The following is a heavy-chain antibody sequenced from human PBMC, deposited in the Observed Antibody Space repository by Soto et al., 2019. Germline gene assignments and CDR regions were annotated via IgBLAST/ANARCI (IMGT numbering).Heavy chain of an antibody. CDR1: GFTFSSYA. CDR3: VKEGYYYDSSGYYYGWSDP. V-gene: IGHV3-64D*06. D-gene: IGHD3-22*01. J-gene: IGHJ5*02. Sequence: PGGSLRLSCSASGFTFSSYAMHWVRQAPGKGLEYVSAISSNGGSTYYADSVKGRFTISRDNSNNTLYLQMSSLRAEDTAVYYCVKEGYYYDSSGYYYGWSDPWGQGTLVTVSS. CDR2: ISSNGGST.